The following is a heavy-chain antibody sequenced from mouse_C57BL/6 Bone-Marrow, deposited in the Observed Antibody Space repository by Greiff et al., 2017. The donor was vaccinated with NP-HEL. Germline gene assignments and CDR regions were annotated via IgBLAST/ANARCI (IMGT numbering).Heavy chain of an antibody. CDR2: IWSGGST. CDR1: GFSLTSYG. D-gene: IGHD2-4*01. CDR3: AKKAYDYDEAMDY. V-gene: IGHV2-4*01. Sequence: QVHVKQSGPGLVQPSQSLSITCTVSGFSLTSYGVHWVRQPPGKGLEWLGVIWSGGSTDYNAAFISRLSISKDNSKSQVFFKMNSLQADDTAIYYCAKKAYDYDEAMDYWGQGTSVTVSS. J-gene: IGHJ4*01.